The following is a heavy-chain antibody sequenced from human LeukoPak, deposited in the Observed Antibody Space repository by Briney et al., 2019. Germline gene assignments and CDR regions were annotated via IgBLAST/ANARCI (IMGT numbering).Heavy chain of an antibody. CDR1: GGSISSSSYY. CDR3: ARQGELTEYYYYGMDV. J-gene: IGHJ6*02. D-gene: IGHD3-9*01. Sequence: SETLSLTCTVSGGSISSSSYYWGWIRQPPGKGLEWIGSIYYSGSTYYNPSLKSRVTISVDTSKNQFSLKLSSVTAADTAVYYCARQGELTEYYYYGMDVWGQGTTVTVSS. CDR2: IYYSGST. V-gene: IGHV4-39*01.